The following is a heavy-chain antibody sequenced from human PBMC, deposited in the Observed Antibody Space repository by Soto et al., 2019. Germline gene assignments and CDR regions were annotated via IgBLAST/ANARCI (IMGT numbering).Heavy chain of an antibody. V-gene: IGHV4-34*01. Sequence: PSETLPLTSADYGGSFGGYYWSWIRQPPGKWLEWIGEINHSGSTNYNPSLKSRVTISVDTSKNQFSLKLSSVTAADTAVYYCARGRYDFWSGWVPDYYYYYMDVWGKGTTVTVYS. CDR2: INHSGST. CDR3: ARGRYDFWSGWVPDYYYYYMDV. D-gene: IGHD3-3*01. J-gene: IGHJ6*03. CDR1: GGSFGGYY.